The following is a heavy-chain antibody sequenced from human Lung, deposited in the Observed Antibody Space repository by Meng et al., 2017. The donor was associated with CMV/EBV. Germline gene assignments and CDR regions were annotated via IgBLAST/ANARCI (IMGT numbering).Heavy chain of an antibody. Sequence: SETLSLTCTVSGGSFSTYYWSWIRQPPGKGLEWIGYIYYSGSTSYNPSRKSRVTISVDTSKNQFTLKLTSVPAADTAGYYCARHMIRGPYDGFHIWGQGTMVTVSS. J-gene: IGHJ3*02. CDR1: GGSFSTYY. CDR3: ARHMIRGPYDGFHI. V-gene: IGHV4-59*01. CDR2: IYYSGST. D-gene: IGHD3-10*01.